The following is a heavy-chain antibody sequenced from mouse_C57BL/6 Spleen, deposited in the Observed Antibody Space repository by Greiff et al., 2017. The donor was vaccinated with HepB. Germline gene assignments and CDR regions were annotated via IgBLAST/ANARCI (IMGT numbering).Heavy chain of an antibody. V-gene: IGHV1-82*01. CDR3: ARGYGYDRTWFAY. J-gene: IGHJ3*01. CDR1: GYAFSSSW. Sequence: QVHVKQSGPELVKPGASVKISCKASGYAFSSSWMNWVKQRPGKGLEWIGRIYPGDGDTNYNGKFKGKATLTADKSSSTAYMQLSSLTSEDSAVYFCARGYGYDRTWFAYWGQGTLVTGSA. D-gene: IGHD2-2*01. CDR2: IYPGDGDT.